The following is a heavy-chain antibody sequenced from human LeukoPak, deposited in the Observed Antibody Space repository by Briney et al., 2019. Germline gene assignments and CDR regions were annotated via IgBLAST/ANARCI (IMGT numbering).Heavy chain of an antibody. CDR3: ARGGDAMIVGVPIQH. D-gene: IGHD3-22*01. Sequence: GGSLRLSCAASGFTFSSYEMNWVRQAPGKGLEWVSYISSSGSTIYYADSVKGRFTISRDNAKNSLYLQMNSLRAEDTAVYYCARGGDAMIVGVPIQHWGQGTLVTVSS. CDR1: GFTFSSYE. CDR2: ISSSGSTI. J-gene: IGHJ1*01. V-gene: IGHV3-48*03.